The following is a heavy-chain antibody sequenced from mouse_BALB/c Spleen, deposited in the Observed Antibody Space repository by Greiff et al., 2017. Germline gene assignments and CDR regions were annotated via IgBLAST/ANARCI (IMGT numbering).Heavy chain of an antibody. V-gene: IGHV1S137*01. CDR1: GYTFTDYA. Sequence: VKLQESGAELVRPGVSVKISCKGSGYTFTDYAMHWVKQSHAKSLEWIGVISTYYGDASYNQKFKGKATMTVDKSSSTAYMELARLTSEDSAIYYCARGTATNAMDYWGQGTSVTVSS. J-gene: IGHJ4*01. CDR2: ISTYYGDA. CDR3: ARGTATNAMDY. D-gene: IGHD1-2*01.